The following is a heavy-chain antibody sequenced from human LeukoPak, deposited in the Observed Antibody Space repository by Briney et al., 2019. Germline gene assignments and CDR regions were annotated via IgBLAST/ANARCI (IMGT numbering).Heavy chain of an antibody. V-gene: IGHV4-59*01. D-gene: IGHD3-10*01. CDR1: GGSISSYY. CDR3: ARAPTRGAHTRFDY. CDR2: IYYSGST. J-gene: IGHJ4*02. Sequence: SETLSLTCTVSGGSISSYYWSWIRQPPGKGLGWIGYIYYSGSTNYNPSLKSRVTISVDTSKNQFSLKLSSVTAADTAVYYCARAPTRGAHTRFDYWGQGTLVTVSS.